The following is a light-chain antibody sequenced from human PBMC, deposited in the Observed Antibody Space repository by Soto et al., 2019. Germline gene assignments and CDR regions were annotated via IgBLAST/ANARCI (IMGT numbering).Light chain of an antibody. CDR1: QSVSSSY. CDR2: RAS. Sequence: EIVLTQSPGTLSLSPGERATLSCRASQSVSSSYLAWYQQKPGQAPRLLVYRASSRATGTPDRFSGSGSGTDFTLKISRVEAEDVGVYYCMQSIQLPLTFGGGTKVDIK. J-gene: IGKJ4*01. V-gene: IGKV3-20*01. CDR3: MQSIQLPLT.